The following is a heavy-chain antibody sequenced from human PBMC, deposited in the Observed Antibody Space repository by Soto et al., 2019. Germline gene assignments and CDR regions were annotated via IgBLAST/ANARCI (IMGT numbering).Heavy chain of an antibody. V-gene: IGHV4-30-4*01. CDR2: ISYSGTT. D-gene: IGHD3-10*01. J-gene: IGHJ3*02. CDR3: ARRYGGAFDI. Sequence: SETLSLTCTVSGGSISSGNYYWSWIRQPPGKGLEWIGFISYSGTTYYNASLWSRASISVDTSKSQFSLDLSSVTAADTAVYYCARRYGGAFDIWGHGTMVTVSS. CDR1: GGSISSGNYY.